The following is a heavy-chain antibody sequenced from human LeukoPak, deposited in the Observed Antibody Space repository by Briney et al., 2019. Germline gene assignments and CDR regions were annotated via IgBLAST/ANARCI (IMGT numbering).Heavy chain of an antibody. V-gene: IGHV4-59*01. Sequence: PSGTLSLTCTVSGGSINDASWNWIRKPPGQGLEWIGYIYHSGGTNYNPSLKSRVTISLDTSKNQFSLKLSSVTVADTAVYYCARVGTYYRSLDSWGQGTLVTVSS. J-gene: IGHJ4*02. CDR3: ARVGTYYRSLDS. D-gene: IGHD3-10*01. CDR1: GGSINDAS. CDR2: IYHSGGT.